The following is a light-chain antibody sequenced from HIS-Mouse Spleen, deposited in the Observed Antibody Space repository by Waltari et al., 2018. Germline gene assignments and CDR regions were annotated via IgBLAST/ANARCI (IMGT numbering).Light chain of an antibody. J-gene: IGLJ7*01. CDR1: ALPKKY. CDR3: VLYMGSGISV. Sequence: SYELTQPPSVSVSPGQTATITCSGDALPKKYAYWYQQKSGQAPVLVIYEDSKRPSGIPERFSGSSSGTMATLTISGAQADDESDYYCVLYMGSGISVFGGGTQLTVL. V-gene: IGLV3-10*01. CDR2: EDS.